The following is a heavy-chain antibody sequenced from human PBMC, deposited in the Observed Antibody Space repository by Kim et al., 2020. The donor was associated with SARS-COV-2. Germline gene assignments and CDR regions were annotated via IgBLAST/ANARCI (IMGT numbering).Heavy chain of an antibody. CDR1: GGSISSGGYY. CDR2: IYYSGST. J-gene: IGHJ6*02. Sequence: SETLSLTCTVSGGSISSGGYYWSWIRQHPGKGLEWIGYIYYSGSTYYNPSLKSRVTISVDTSKNQFSLKLSSVTAADTAVYYCASYGSGSYYNGYYYGMDVWGQGTTVTVSS. V-gene: IGHV4-31*03. CDR3: ASYGSGSYYNGYYYGMDV. D-gene: IGHD3-10*01.